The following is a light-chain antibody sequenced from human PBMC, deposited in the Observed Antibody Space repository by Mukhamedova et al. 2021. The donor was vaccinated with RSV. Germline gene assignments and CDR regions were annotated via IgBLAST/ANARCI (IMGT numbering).Light chain of an antibody. V-gene: IGKV1-12*01. CDR3: QQANSFPLT. CDR1: QGISSW. J-gene: IGKJ4*01. CDR2: AAS. Sequence: QGISSWLAWYQQRPGKGPKLMISAASSLQSGVPSRFSGSRSGTDFTLTISSLQPEDFATYYCQQANSFPLTFGGGTKVEIK.